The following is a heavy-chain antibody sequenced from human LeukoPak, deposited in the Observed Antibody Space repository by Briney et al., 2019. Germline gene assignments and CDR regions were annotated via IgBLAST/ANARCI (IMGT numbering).Heavy chain of an antibody. CDR2: INPNSCGT. Sequence: GASVKVSRKASGYTFTGYYMHSVRQAPGQGLEWMGWINPNSCGTNYAQKFQGRVTMTRHTSISTANMEVSRLRSDDTAVYYCARAISRGYEDYYYYYYGMDVWGQGTTVTVSS. J-gene: IGHJ6*02. CDR3: ARAISRGYEDYYYYYYGMDV. CDR1: GYTFTGYY. V-gene: IGHV1-2*02. D-gene: IGHD5-12*01.